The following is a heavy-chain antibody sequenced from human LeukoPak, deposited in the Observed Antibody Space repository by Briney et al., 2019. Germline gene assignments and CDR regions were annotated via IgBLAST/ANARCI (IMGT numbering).Heavy chain of an antibody. CDR3: ARGYGYGFGAFDI. CDR1: GFTFSSYA. D-gene: IGHD5-18*01. J-gene: IGHJ3*02. Sequence: GGSLRLSCAASGFTFSSYAMHWVRQAPGKGLEYVSAISSNGGSTYYSNSVKGRFTISRDNSKNTLYLQMGSLRAEDMAVYYCARGYGYGFGAFDIWGQGTMVTVSS. CDR2: ISSNGGST. V-gene: IGHV3-64*01.